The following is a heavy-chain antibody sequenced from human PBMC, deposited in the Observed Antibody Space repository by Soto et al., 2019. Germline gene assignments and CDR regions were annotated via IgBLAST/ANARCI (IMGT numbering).Heavy chain of an antibody. CDR1: GFTFSSYE. V-gene: IGHV3-48*03. CDR3: ARSPFLECN. J-gene: IGHJ4*02. Sequence: EVQLVESGGGLVQPGGSLRLSCAASGFTFSSYEMNWVRQAPGKGLEWVSYISSSGRTIYYADSVKGRFTISRDNAENSLFLQMNSLRVEDTAVYYCARSPFLECNWAQGTPVTVSS. D-gene: IGHD3-3*02. CDR2: ISSSGRTI.